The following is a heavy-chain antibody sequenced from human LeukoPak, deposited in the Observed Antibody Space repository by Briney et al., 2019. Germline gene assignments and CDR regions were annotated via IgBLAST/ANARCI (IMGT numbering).Heavy chain of an antibody. CDR1: GGSFSGYY. D-gene: IGHD3-10*01. Sequence: PSETLSLTCAVYGGSFSGYYWSWIRQPPGKGLEWVGEINNSGSTNYNPSLKSGVTISVDTSKNQFSLKLSSVAAADTAVYYCARGKKITVVRGVIRNYYYYMDVWGKGTTVTVSS. CDR3: ARGKKITVVRGVIRNYYYYMDV. J-gene: IGHJ6*03. CDR2: INNSGST. V-gene: IGHV4-34*01.